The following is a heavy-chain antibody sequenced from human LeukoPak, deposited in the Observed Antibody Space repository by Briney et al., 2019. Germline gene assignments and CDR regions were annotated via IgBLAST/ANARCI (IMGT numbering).Heavy chain of an antibody. Sequence: SETLSLTCTISGGSISSYYWSWNRQPAGKGLEWIGRIYSSGSTNYNPSLKSRVTMSVDTSQNQFSLKVSSVTAADTAVYYCARGYNWASPTRNFYYMDVWGKGTTVTVSS. CDR1: GGSISSYY. CDR3: ARGYNWASPTRNFYYMDV. CDR2: IYSSGST. V-gene: IGHV4-4*07. J-gene: IGHJ6*03. D-gene: IGHD1-20*01.